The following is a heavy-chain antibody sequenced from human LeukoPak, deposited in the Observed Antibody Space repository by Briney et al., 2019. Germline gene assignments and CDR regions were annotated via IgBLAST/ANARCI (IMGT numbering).Heavy chain of an antibody. Sequence: GGSLRLSCAASGFTFSDYNMRWIHQAPGKGLEWASSISRSGSTKYHADSVKGRFTISRDNAKNSLFLQMNSLRADDTAVYYCARSGMSRFDYWGQGTLVTVSS. J-gene: IGHJ4*02. D-gene: IGHD1-26*01. CDR3: ARSGMSRFDY. V-gene: IGHV3-11*01. CDR1: GFTFSDYN. CDR2: ISRSGSTK.